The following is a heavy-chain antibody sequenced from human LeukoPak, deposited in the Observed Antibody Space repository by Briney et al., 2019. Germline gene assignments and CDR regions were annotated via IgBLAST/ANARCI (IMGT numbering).Heavy chain of an antibody. D-gene: IGHD2-21*02. J-gene: IGHJ4*02. CDR2: ISSSGSPI. CDR1: GFTFSDYY. CDR3: ARGLYCGGDCYPPHFDY. Sequence: GGSLRLSCAASGFTFSDYYKSWIRQAPGKGLEWISYISSSGSPIYYADSVKGRFTISRDNAKNSLYLQLNSLRAEDTAVYYCARGLYCGGDCYPPHFDYWGQGTLVTVSS. V-gene: IGHV3-11*01.